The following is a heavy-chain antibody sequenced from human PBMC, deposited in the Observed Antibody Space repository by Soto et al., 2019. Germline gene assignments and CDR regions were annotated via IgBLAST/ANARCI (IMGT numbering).Heavy chain of an antibody. CDR2: ISFEGSNK. J-gene: IGHJ4*02. CDR1: GFTFSSYG. D-gene: IGHD6-19*01. V-gene: IGHV3-30*18. CDR3: AKDLFSAVSGRLES. Sequence: SLRLSCAASGFTFSSYGIHWVLPSPCNGLECVAAISFEGSNKHYADSVKGRLTISRDNSKNTLYLQMNSLRTGDTAVYYCAKDLFSAVSGRLESWGQGALVTVSS.